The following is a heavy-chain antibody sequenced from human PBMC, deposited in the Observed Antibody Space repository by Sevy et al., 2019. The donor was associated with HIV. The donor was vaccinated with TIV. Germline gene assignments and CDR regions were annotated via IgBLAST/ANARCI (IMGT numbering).Heavy chain of an antibody. Sequence: GGSLRLSCKVTGLTSGAFAMSWVRQTPGKGLEWISSISGSGGLTHYADSVKGRFTISRDNSKGTVDLEMNSLRGDDTAVYYCAKPNWNFRADWFDTWGQGTLVTVSS. J-gene: IGHJ5*02. CDR2: ISGSGGLT. CDR3: AKPNWNFRADWFDT. D-gene: IGHD1-7*01. CDR1: GLTSGAFA. V-gene: IGHV3-23*01.